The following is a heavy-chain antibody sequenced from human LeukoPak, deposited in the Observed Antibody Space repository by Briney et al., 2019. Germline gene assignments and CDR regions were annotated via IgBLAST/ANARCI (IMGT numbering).Heavy chain of an antibody. CDR1: GFTFSSYG. CDR3: ARDRLRFLEYYGMDV. D-gene: IGHD3-3*01. J-gene: IGHJ6*02. Sequence: GGSLRLSCAASGFTFSSYGMHWVRQAPGKGLEWVAVIWYDGSNKYYADSVKGRFTVSRDNSKNTLYLQMNSLRAEDTAVYYCARDRLRFLEYYGMDVWGQGTTVTVSS. CDR2: IWYDGSNK. V-gene: IGHV3-33*01.